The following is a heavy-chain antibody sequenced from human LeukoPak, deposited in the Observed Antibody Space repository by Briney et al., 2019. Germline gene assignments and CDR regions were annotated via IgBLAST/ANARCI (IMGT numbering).Heavy chain of an antibody. CDR1: GGSISSGGYY. Sequence: SETLSLTCTVSGGSISSGGYYWSWIRQHPGKGLEWIGYIYYSGSTYYNPSLKSRVTISVDTSKNQFSLKLSSVTAADTAVYYCAKDIPAYYDFWSGYQAFDYWGQGTLVTVSS. CDR2: IYYSGST. V-gene: IGHV4-31*03. CDR3: AKDIPAYYDFWSGYQAFDY. J-gene: IGHJ4*02. D-gene: IGHD3-3*01.